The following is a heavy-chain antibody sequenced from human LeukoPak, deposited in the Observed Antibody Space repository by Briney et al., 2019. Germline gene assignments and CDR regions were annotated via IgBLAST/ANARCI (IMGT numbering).Heavy chain of an antibody. D-gene: IGHD6-13*01. Sequence: SQTLSLTCTVSGGSISSGDYYWSWIRQPPGKGLEWIGYTYYSGSTYYNPSLKSRVTISVDTSKNQFSLKLSSVTAADTAMYYCARELAAGPYYFDYWGQGTLVTVSS. J-gene: IGHJ4*02. CDR1: GGSISSGDYY. CDR3: ARELAAGPYYFDY. CDR2: TYYSGST. V-gene: IGHV4-30-4*08.